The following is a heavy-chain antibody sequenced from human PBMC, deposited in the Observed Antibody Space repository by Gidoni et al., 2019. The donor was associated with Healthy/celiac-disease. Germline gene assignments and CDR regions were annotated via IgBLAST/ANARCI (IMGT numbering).Heavy chain of an antibody. V-gene: IGHV4-39*01. CDR2: IYYSGST. D-gene: IGHD3-9*01. Sequence: QLQLQESGPGLVKPSETLYLTCTVSGGSISSSSYYWGWIRQPPGKGLEWIGSIYYSGSTYYNPSLKSRVTISVDTSKNQFSLKLSSVTAADTAVYYCARPTLTAHDAFDIWGQGTMVTVSS. CDR3: ARPTLTAHDAFDI. CDR1: GGSISSSSYY. J-gene: IGHJ3*02.